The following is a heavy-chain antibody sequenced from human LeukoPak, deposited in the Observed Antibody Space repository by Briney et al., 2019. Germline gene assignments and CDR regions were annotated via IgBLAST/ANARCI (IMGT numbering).Heavy chain of an antibody. J-gene: IGHJ4*02. CDR1: GFTFDDYA. CDR2: ISWNSGSI. Sequence: GGSLRLSCAASGFTFDDYAMHWVRQAPGKGLEWVSGISWNSGSIGYADSVKGRFTISRDNAKNSLYLQMNSLRAEDTALYYCANSVRRRVFDYWGQGTLVTVSS. V-gene: IGHV3-9*01. D-gene: IGHD1-1*01. CDR3: ANSVRRRVFDY.